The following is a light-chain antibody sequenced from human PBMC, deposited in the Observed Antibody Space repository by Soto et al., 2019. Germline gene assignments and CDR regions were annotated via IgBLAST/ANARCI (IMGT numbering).Light chain of an antibody. CDR3: QNYHLALGT. CDR2: GAS. Sequence: DIQMTQSPSSLSASVGDTVTITCRASQDIINHLAWYQQRPGKVPNLLIDGASTLHSGVPSRFRGSGSGTHFTLTISSLQPEDVATYYCQNYHLALGTFGQGTRLEIK. V-gene: IGKV1-27*01. J-gene: IGKJ5*01. CDR1: QDIINH.